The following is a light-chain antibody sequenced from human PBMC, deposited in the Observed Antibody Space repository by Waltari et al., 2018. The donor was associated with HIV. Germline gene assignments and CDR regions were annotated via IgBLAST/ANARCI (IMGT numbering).Light chain of an antibody. J-gene: IGKJ2*01. V-gene: IGKV1-33*01. Sequence: DIQVTQSPSSLSASVGDRVTITCQASQDIGKYLNWYQQQPGKVPKLLIYAASSLQPGVPSIFSGSGSGTYFTFAISSLQPEDVGTYYCQQYDTLYTFGQGT. CDR2: AAS. CDR1: QDIGKY. CDR3: QQYDTLYT.